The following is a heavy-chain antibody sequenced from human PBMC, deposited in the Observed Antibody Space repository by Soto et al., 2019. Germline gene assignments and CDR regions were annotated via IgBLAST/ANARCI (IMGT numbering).Heavy chain of an antibody. V-gene: IGHV4-30-4*01. CDR3: ARSYEVLTGPHYAFDI. CDR2: IYYSGST. J-gene: IGHJ3*02. CDR1: GGSISSGDYY. Sequence: QVQLQESGPGLVKPSQTLSLTCTVSGGSISSGDYYWSWIRQPPGKGLEWIGYIYYSGSTYYNPSLKRQVTISVDTSQNQFSLKLGSVTAAGTAVYYCARSYEVLTGPHYAFDIWGQGTLVTVSS. D-gene: IGHD3-9*01.